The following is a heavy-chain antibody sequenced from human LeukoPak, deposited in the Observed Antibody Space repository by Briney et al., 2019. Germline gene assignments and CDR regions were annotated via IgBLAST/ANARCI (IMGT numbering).Heavy chain of an antibody. D-gene: IGHD3-16*01. V-gene: IGHV3-48*03. CDR2: ISSSGTTI. Sequence: GGSLRLSCVASGFTFSTYEMNWVRQAPGKGLEWVSYISSSGTTIYYADSVKGRFTISRDNAKNSLYLQMNSLRAEDTAVYYCATESERGMGYWGQGTLVTVSS. CDR1: GFTFSTYE. CDR3: ATESERGMGY. J-gene: IGHJ4*02.